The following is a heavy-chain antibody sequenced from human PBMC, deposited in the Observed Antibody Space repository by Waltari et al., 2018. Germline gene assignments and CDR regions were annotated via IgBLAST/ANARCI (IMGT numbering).Heavy chain of an antibody. J-gene: IGHJ3*02. V-gene: IGHV4-34*01. CDR1: GGSFSGYY. D-gene: IGHD2-2*01. CDR2: INHSGST. Sequence: QVQLQQWGAGLLKPSETLSLTCAVYGGSFSGYYWSWIRQPPGKGLEWIGEINHSGSTNYNPSLKSRVTISVDTSKNQFSLKLSSVTAADTAVYYCARRLSRNHIVVVPAAITGAFDIWGQGTMVTVSS. CDR3: ARRLSRNHIVVVPAAITGAFDI.